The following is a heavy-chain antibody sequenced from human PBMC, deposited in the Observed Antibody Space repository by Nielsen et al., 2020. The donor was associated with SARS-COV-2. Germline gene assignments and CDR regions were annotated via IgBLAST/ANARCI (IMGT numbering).Heavy chain of an antibody. J-gene: IGHJ6*02. CDR1: GFTFSSYD. D-gene: IGHD3-16*01. Sequence: GESLKITCAASGFTFSSYDMHWVRQAPGKGLEWVSGTDIAGDTDYLGSVKGRFTISREIAKNSLYLQMNSLRAGDTAVYYCVGGNYYYGMDVWGQGTTVIVSS. CDR2: TDIAGDT. CDR3: VGGNYYYGMDV. V-gene: IGHV3-13*01.